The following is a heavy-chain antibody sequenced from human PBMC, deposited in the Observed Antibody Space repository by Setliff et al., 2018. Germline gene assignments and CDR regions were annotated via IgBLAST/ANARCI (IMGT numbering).Heavy chain of an antibody. D-gene: IGHD2-2*01. J-gene: IGHJ4*02. Sequence: ASVKVSCKASGYTFTNYGISWVRQAPGQGLEWMGWISAYTGNTYSAQKFQGRLTMATDTSTTTAYMELRSLRSDDTAVYYCSRLVRYCTRTSCQRASGDDYWGQGTLVTVSS. CDR1: GYTFTNYG. CDR2: ISAYTGNT. CDR3: SRLVRYCTRTSCQRASGDDY. V-gene: IGHV1-18*01.